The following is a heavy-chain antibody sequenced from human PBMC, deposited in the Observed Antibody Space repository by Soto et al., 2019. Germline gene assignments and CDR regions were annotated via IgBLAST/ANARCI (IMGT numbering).Heavy chain of an antibody. Sequence: PSKTLSLTCTVSGGSISSSSYYWGWIRQPPGKGLEWIGSIYYSGSTYYNPSLKSRVTISVDTSKNQFSLKLSSVTAADTAVYYCATHSGTNGDDYYYGMDVWGQGTTVTVS. J-gene: IGHJ6*02. CDR3: ATHSGTNGDDYYYGMDV. V-gene: IGHV4-39*01. D-gene: IGHD1-26*01. CDR2: IYYSGST. CDR1: GGSISSSSYY.